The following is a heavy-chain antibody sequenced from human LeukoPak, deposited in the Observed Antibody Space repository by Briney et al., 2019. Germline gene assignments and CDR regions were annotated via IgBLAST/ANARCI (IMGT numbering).Heavy chain of an antibody. D-gene: IGHD6-19*01. CDR3: AKDSGNSGWYVDN. V-gene: IGHV3-23*01. Sequence: LSGGSLRLSCAASGFTFTNYAMRWFRQAPGKGLEWVSSISANGAGTYYAESVKGRFTISRDNSKNTVYLQMNSLRVEDTAVYYCAKDSGNSGWYVDNWRQGTMVTVSS. J-gene: IGHJ4*02. CDR2: ISANGAGT. CDR1: GFTFTNYA.